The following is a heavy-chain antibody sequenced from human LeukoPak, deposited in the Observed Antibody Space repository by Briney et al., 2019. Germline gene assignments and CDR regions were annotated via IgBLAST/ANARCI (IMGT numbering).Heavy chain of an antibody. V-gene: IGHV1-2*02. CDR1: GYTFTGYY. Sequence: ASVKVSCKASGYTFTGYYIHWVQQAPGQGLEWMGWINPNSGDTNYAPKFQGRVTMTRDTSISTAYMELSRLRSDDTAVYYCARQTCVGSGSYHGDDAFDIWGQGTMVTVSS. CDR3: ARQTCVGSGSYHGDDAFDI. D-gene: IGHD3-10*01. J-gene: IGHJ3*02. CDR2: INPNSGDT.